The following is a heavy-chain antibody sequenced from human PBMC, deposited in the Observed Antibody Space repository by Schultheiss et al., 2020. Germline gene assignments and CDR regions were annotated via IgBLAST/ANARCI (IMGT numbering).Heavy chain of an antibody. CDR3: ARAGYSTSWYVGPFDY. Sequence: SETLSLICTVSGGSISSYYWSWIRQPAGKGLEWIGEIYHSGSTNYNPSLKSRVTLSVDTSKKQFSLKLSSVTAADTAVYYCARAGYSTSWYVGPFDYWGQGILVTVSS. CDR2: IYHSGST. D-gene: IGHD6-13*01. J-gene: IGHJ4*02. CDR1: GGSISSYY. V-gene: IGHV4-59*12.